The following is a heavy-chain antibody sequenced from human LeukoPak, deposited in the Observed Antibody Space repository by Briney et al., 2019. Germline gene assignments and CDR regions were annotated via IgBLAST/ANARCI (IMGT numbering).Heavy chain of an antibody. CDR2: IYYSGST. CDR3: ARDLTGDSSGYYDY. CDR1: GGSISSYY. V-gene: IGHV4-59*01. Sequence: SETLSLTCTVSGGSISSYYWSWIRQPPGKGLEWIGYIYYSGSTNYNPSLKSRVTISVDTSKNQFSLKLSSVPAADTAVYYCARDLTGDSSGYYDYWGQGTLVTVSS. D-gene: IGHD3-22*01. J-gene: IGHJ4*02.